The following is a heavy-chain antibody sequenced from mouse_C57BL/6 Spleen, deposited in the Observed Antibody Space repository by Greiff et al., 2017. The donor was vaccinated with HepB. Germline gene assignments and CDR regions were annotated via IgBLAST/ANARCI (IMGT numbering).Heavy chain of an antibody. CDR2: ISSGSSTI. V-gene: IGHV5-17*01. Sequence: DVMLVESGGGLVKPGGSLKLSCAASGFTFSDYGMHWVRQAPEKGLEWVAYISSGSSTIYYADTVKGRFTISRDNAKNTLFLQMTSLRSEDTAMYYCARPQLGRRYAMDYWGQGTSVTVSS. D-gene: IGHD4-1*02. CDR1: GFTFSDYG. CDR3: ARPQLGRRYAMDY. J-gene: IGHJ4*01.